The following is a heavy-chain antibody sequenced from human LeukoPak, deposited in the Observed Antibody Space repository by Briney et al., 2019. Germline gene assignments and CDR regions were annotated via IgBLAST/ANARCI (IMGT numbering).Heavy chain of an antibody. V-gene: IGHV3-48*03. Sequence: GGSLRLSCAASGFTFSSYEMNWVRQAPGKGLEWVSYISSSATIIYYADSVKGRFTISRDNAKNSLFLQMNSLTAEDTAVYYCARDPYSGGYWNYYYYYMDVWGKGTTVTISS. J-gene: IGHJ6*03. D-gene: IGHD1-26*01. CDR3: ARDPYSGGYWNYYYYYMDV. CDR1: GFTFSSYE. CDR2: ISSSATII.